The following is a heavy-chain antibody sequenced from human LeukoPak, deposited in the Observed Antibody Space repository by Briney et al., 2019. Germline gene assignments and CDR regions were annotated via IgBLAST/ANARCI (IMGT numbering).Heavy chain of an antibody. V-gene: IGHV3-7*01. CDR3: ARENGYCSSTSCQSRIDY. D-gene: IGHD2-2*03. J-gene: IGHJ4*02. CDR2: IKQDGSEK. CDR1: GFTFSSYW. Sequence: GGSLRLSCAASGFTFSSYWMSWVRQAPGKGLEWVANIKQDGSEKYYVDSVKGRFTISRDNAKNALYLQMNSLRAEDTAVYYCARENGYCSSTSCQSRIDYWGQGTLVTVSS.